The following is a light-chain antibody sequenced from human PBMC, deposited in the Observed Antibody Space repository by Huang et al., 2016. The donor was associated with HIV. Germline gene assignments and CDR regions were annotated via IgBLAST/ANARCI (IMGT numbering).Light chain of an antibody. CDR1: QSVSSN. CDR3: QQYNNWPRT. V-gene: IGKV3-15*01. J-gene: IGKJ1*01. CDR2: GAS. Sequence: DIVMTQSPATLSVSPGERATLSCRASQSVSSNFAWYPQKPGQAPRLLIYGASTRATGIPARFSGSGSGTEFPLTISSLQSEDVAVYYCQQYNNWPRTFGQGTKVEIK.